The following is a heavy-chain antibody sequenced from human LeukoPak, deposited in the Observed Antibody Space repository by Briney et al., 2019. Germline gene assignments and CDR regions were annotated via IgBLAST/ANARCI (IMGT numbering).Heavy chain of an antibody. CDR2: INSDGSST. CDR3: ARMAYSYGSDFEY. CDR1: GFTFSSHW. V-gene: IGHV3-74*01. Sequence: GGSLRLSCVASGFTFSSHWMHWVRQASGKGLVWVSRINSDGSSTSYADSVKGRFTISRDNAKNTLYLQMNSLRAEDTAVYYCARMAYSYGSDFEYWGQGTLVTVSS. J-gene: IGHJ4*02. D-gene: IGHD5-18*01.